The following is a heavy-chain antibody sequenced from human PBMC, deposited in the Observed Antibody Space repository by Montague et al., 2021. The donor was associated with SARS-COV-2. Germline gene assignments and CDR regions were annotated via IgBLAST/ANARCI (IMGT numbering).Heavy chain of an antibody. Sequence: SETLSLTCTVSGGSISSSNYYWGWIRQPPGKGLEWVVSIDYSGSTYYTPSLKIRVTISVDTSKNQFSLRLISVTAADTAVYYCGRHSGRDTIFGVVIIFDAFDVWGQGTTVTVSS. CDR1: GGSISSSNYY. D-gene: IGHD3-3*01. CDR3: GRHSGRDTIFGVVIIFDAFDV. J-gene: IGHJ6*02. CDR2: IDYSGST. V-gene: IGHV4-39*01.